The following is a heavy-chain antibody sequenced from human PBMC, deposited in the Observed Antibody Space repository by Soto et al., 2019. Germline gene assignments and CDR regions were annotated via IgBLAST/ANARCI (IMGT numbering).Heavy chain of an antibody. CDR3: AKDIHSVRNHLEADY. CDR2: ISNDGNDE. D-gene: IGHD1-26*01. CDR1: GFTFSSYG. V-gene: IGHV3-30*18. Sequence: QVQVVESGGGVVQSGSSLRLSCAASGFTFSSYGMHWVRQAPGKGLEWVAVISNDGNDEYYIDSVKGRFTISRDNSKNTLYLQMNTLSTDDTALYYWAKDIHSVRNHLEADYWGQGTLVTVSS. J-gene: IGHJ4*02.